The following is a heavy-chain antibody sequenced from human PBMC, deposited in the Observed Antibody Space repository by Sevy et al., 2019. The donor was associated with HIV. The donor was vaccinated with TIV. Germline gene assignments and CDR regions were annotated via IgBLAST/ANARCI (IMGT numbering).Heavy chain of an antibody. Sequence: GESLKISCKGSGYSFTSYWIGWVRQMPGKGLEWMGIIYPGDSDTRYSPSFQGQVTISADKSISTAYLQWSSLKASDTAMYYCARRRSEGFGEFNWFDPWGQGTLVTVSS. J-gene: IGHJ5*02. CDR2: IYPGDSDT. CDR3: ARRRSEGFGEFNWFDP. V-gene: IGHV5-51*01. D-gene: IGHD3-10*01. CDR1: GYSFTSYW.